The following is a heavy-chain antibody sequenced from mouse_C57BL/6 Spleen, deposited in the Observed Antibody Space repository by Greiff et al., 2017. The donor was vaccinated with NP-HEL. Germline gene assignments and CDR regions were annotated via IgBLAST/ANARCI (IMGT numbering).Heavy chain of an antibody. V-gene: IGHV1-62-2*01. CDR1: GYTFTEYT. Sequence: QVQLKESGAELVKPGASVKLSCKASGYTFTEYTIHWVKQRSGQGLEWIGWFYPGSGSIKYNEKFKDKATLTADKSSSTVYMELSRLTSEDSSVYFFARHEDTLWTAPWFAYWGQGTLVTVSA. CDR3: ARHEDTLWTAPWFAY. J-gene: IGHJ3*01. CDR2: FYPGSGSI.